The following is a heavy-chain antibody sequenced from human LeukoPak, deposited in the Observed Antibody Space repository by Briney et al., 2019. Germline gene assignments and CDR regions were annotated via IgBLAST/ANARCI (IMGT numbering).Heavy chain of an antibody. CDR2: ISSSSSYI. V-gene: IGHV3-21*01. D-gene: IGHD6-13*01. J-gene: IGHJ4*02. CDR1: GFTFSSYS. CDR3: ARVDSSSWYLAGSVDY. Sequence: PGGSLRLSCAASGFTFSSYSMNWVRQAPGTGLEWVSSISSSSSYIYYADSVKGRFTISRDNAKNSLYLQMNSLRAEDTAVYYCARVDSSSWYLAGSVDYWGQGTLVTVSS.